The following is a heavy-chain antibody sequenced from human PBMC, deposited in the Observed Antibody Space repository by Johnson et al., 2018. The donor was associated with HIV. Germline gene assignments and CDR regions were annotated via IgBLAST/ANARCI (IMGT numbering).Heavy chain of an antibody. V-gene: IGHV3-74*02. CDR2: VNGDGSAT. D-gene: IGHD2-21*02. CDR3: VRVGGDHGNAFDI. Sequence: VQLVESGGGLVQRGGSLRLSCAASGFTFSSNWMHWVRQAPGKGLVWVSRVNGDGSATTYADSVKGRFTISRDSAKNTLYLQMFSLKTEDTAVYYCVRVGGDHGNAFDIWGQGTMVSVSS. CDR1: GFTFSSNW. J-gene: IGHJ3*02.